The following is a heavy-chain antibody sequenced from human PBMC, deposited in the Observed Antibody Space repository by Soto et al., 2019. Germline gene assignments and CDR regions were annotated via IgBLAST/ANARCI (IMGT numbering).Heavy chain of an antibody. CDR1: GFTVSSNY. CDR3: ARDRRTTTITTFAGSDY. CDR2: IYSGGST. V-gene: IGHV3-53*01. Sequence: EVQLVESGGGLIQPGGSLRLSCAASGFTVSSNYMSWVRQAPGKGLEWVSVIYSGGSTYYADSVKGRFTISRDNSKNTLYLQMNSLRAEDTAVYYCARDRRTTTITTFAGSDYWGQGTLVTVSS. J-gene: IGHJ4*02. D-gene: IGHD4-4*01.